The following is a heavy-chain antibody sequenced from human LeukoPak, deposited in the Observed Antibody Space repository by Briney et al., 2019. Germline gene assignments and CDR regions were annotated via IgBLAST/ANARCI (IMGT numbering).Heavy chain of an antibody. CDR1: GFTLSTNY. Sequence: PGGSLRLSCAASGFTLSTNYMSWVRQAPGKGLEWVSVIYSGGSTYYADSVKGRFTISRDNSKNTLYLQMNSLRADDTAVYYCARDYLTFESPGRLDFWGQGTLVSVSS. CDR2: IYSGGST. D-gene: IGHD3-16*01. V-gene: IGHV3-66*01. J-gene: IGHJ4*02. CDR3: ARDYLTFESPGRLDF.